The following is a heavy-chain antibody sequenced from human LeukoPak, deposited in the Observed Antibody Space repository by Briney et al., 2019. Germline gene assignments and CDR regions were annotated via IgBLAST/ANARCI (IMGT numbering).Heavy chain of an antibody. J-gene: IGHJ4*02. D-gene: IGHD3-22*01. CDR2: INPNSGGT. CDR1: GYTFTGYY. V-gene: IGHV1-2*02. CDR3: EREPLDSSGQGDY. Sequence: GASVKVSCKASGYTFTGYYMHWVRQAPGQGLEWMGWINPNSGGTNYAQKFQGRVTMTRDTSISTAYMELSRLRSDDTAVYYCEREPLDSSGQGDYWGQGTLVTVSS.